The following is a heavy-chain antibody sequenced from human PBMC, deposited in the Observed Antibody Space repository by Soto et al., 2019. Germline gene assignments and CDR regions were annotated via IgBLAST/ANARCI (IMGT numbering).Heavy chain of an antibody. J-gene: IGHJ4*02. Sequence: GGSLRLSCAASGFTVSSNYMSWVRQAPGKGLEWVSVIYSGGSTYYADSVKGRLTISRDNSKNTLYLQMNSLRAEDTAVYYCARGQSGGSCYNNWGQGTLVTVSS. D-gene: IGHD2-15*01. V-gene: IGHV3-53*01. CDR3: ARGQSGGSCYNN. CDR1: GFTVSSNY. CDR2: IYSGGST.